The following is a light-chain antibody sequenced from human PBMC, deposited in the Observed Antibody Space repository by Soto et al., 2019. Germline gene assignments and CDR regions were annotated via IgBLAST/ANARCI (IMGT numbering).Light chain of an antibody. V-gene: IGLV1-51*01. CDR1: SSNIGGNS. CDR3: GSWENSLSAYV. J-gene: IGLJ1*01. CDR2: DDN. Sequence: QSVLTQPPSVSAAPGQKVTISGSGSSSNIGGNSVSWYQQLPGTAPKLLIYDDNKRPSGIPDRFSGSKSGTSATLGITGFQTGDEADYYCGSWENSLSAYVFGTGSKGTVL.